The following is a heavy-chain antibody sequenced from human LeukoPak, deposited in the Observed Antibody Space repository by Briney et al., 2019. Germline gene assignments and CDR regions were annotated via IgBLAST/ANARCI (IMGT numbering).Heavy chain of an antibody. CDR3: AREAYYHDSSGYYDPDY. CDR2: TYSGDST. V-gene: IGHV3-66*02. Sequence: GGSLRLSSAASGFTVSTNYMSWVSQAPGMWLEWVSITYSGDSTSYTDSVKGRFTISRDSSKNTLYLQMNGLRAKDTAVYFCAREAYYHDSSGYYDPDYWGQGTLVTVSS. D-gene: IGHD3-22*01. CDR1: GFTVSTNY. J-gene: IGHJ4*02.